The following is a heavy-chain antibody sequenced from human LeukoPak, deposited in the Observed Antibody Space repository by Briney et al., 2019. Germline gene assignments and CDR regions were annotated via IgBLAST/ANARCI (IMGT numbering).Heavy chain of an antibody. CDR3: AKHYDSSGYFYYYYMDV. CDR1: GFTFSGYA. D-gene: IGHD3-22*01. V-gene: IGHV3-23*01. Sequence: GGSLRLSCAASGFTFSGYAMSWVRQAPGKGLEWVSGISGSGGSTYYADSVKGRFTISRDNSKNTLYLQMNSLRAEDTAVYYCAKHYDSSGYFYYYYMDVWGKGTTVTVSS. CDR2: ISGSGGST. J-gene: IGHJ6*03.